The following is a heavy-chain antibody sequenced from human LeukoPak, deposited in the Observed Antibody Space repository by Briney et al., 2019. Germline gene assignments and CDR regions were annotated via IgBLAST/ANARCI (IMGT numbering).Heavy chain of an antibody. D-gene: IGHD6-13*01. V-gene: IGHV1-2*02. CDR3: ARDGGSSSWYALDY. CDR2: INPNSGGT. CDR1: GGTFSSYA. J-gene: IGHJ4*02. Sequence: GASVKVSCKASGGTFSSYAISWVRQAPGQGLEWMGWINPNSGGTNYAQKFQGRVTMTRDTSISTAYMELSRLRSDDTAVYYCARDGGSSSWYALDYWGQGTLVTVSS.